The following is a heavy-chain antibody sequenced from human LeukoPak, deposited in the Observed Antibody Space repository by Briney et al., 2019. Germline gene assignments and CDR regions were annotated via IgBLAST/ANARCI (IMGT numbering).Heavy chain of an antibody. V-gene: IGHV3-33*06. Sequence: PGGSLRLSCTASGFTFMNYNMDWVRQAPGKGLEWVAVIWYDGSNKYYADSVKGRFTISRDNSKNTLYLQMNSLRAEDTAVYYCAKAVMTTVTFFDYWGQGTLVTVSS. CDR3: AKAVMTTVTFFDY. CDR2: IWYDGSNK. CDR1: GFTFMNYN. J-gene: IGHJ4*02. D-gene: IGHD4-17*01.